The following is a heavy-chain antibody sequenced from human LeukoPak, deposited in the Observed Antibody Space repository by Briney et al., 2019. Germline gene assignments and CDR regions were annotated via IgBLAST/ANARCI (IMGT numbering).Heavy chain of an antibody. Sequence: GGSLRLSCAALGFTFSGYGMHWVRQPLGKGLEWLAFIRYDGSNKYYADSVKGRFTISRDNSKNTLYLQMNSLRAEDTAVYYCAKDKGYCSSTSCWRTAFDIWGQGTMVTVSS. J-gene: IGHJ3*02. CDR2: IRYDGSNK. V-gene: IGHV3-30*02. CDR3: AKDKGYCSSTSCWRTAFDI. CDR1: GFTFSGYG. D-gene: IGHD2-2*01.